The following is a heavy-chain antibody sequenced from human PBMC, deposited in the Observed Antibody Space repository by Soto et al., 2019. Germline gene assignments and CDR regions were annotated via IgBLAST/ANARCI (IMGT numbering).Heavy chain of an antibody. CDR3: AKENVAVADNNWFDP. CDR2: ISWNSGSI. CDR1: GFTFDDYA. J-gene: IGHJ5*02. Sequence: EVQLVESGGGLVQPGRSLRLSCAASGFTFDDYAMHWVRQAPGKGLEWVSGISWNSGSIGYADSVKGRFTISRDNAKNSQYLQMNSLRAEDTALYYCAKENVAVADNNWFDPWGQGTLVTVSS. V-gene: IGHV3-9*01. D-gene: IGHD6-19*01.